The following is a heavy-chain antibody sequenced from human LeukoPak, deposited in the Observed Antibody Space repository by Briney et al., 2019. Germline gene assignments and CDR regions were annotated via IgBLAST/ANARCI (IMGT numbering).Heavy chain of an antibody. V-gene: IGHV4-30-4*01. D-gene: IGHD5-12*01. CDR3: ARVGRGIVATIDY. Sequence: SETLSLTCTVSGGSISSGDYYWSWIRQTPGKGLEWIGYIYYSGSTYYNPSLKSRVTISVDTSKNQFSLKLSSVTAADTAVYYCARVGRGIVATIDYWGQGTLVIVSS. CDR2: IYYSGST. CDR1: GGSISSGDYY. J-gene: IGHJ4*02.